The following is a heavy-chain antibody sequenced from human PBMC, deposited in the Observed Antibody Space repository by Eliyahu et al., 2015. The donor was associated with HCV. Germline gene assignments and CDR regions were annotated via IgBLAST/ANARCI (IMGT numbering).Heavy chain of an antibody. CDR1: GGSFSGXY. D-gene: IGHD3-3*01. Sequence: QVQLQQWGAGLLKPSETLSLTCAVXGGSFSGXYXTWIRQPPGKGLEWIGEINHSGSTNYNPSLKSRVTISIDTSKNQFSLKLSSVTAADTAMYYCARGTTDEDFWSGYYTDSFDYWGQGTLVTVSS. CDR2: INHSGST. CDR3: ARGTTDEDFWSGYYTDSFDY. V-gene: IGHV4-34*01. J-gene: IGHJ4*02.